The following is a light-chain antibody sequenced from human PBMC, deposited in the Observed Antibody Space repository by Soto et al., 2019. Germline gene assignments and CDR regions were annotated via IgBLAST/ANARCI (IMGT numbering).Light chain of an antibody. CDR1: HDISSW. V-gene: IGKV1-5*03. CDR3: QQYNNYPYT. Sequence: DIQMTQSPSSLSASVGDRVTITCQASHDISSWLAWFQQKPGKAPNLLIYKASSLESGVPSRFSGSGSGTEFTLSISSLQPDDSATYYCQQYNNYPYTFGQGTKVDIK. J-gene: IGKJ2*01. CDR2: KAS.